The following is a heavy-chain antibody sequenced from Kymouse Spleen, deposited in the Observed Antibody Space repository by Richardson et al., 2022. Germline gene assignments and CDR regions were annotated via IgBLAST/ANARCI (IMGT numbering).Heavy chain of an antibody. V-gene: IGHV4-39*01. Sequence: QLQLQESGPGLVKPSETLSLTCTVSGGSISSSSYYWGWIRQPPGKGLEWIGSIYYSGSTYYNPSLKSRVTISVDTSKNQFSLKLSSVTAADTAVYYCARHEEYSGYYYYYGMDVWGQGTTVTVSS. D-gene: IGHD1-26*01,IGHD5-12*01. CDR1: GGSISSSSYY. J-gene: IGHJ6*02. CDR3: ARHEEYSGYYYYYGMDV. CDR2: IYYSGST.